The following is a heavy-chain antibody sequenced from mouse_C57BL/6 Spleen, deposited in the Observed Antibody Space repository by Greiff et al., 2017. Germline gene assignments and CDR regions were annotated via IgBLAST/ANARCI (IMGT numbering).Heavy chain of an antibody. J-gene: IGHJ1*03. Sequence: QVQLQQSGPELVKPGASVKLSCKASGYTFPSYDINWVKQRPGQGLEWIGWIYPRVGSTKYNEKFKGKPTLTVDTSSSTAYMDLHSLTSEDSAVYFCARKELGGSWYFDVWGTGTTVTVSS. CDR1: GYTFPSYD. D-gene: IGHD1-1*01. CDR2: IYPRVGST. V-gene: IGHV1-85*01. CDR3: ARKELGGSWYFDV.